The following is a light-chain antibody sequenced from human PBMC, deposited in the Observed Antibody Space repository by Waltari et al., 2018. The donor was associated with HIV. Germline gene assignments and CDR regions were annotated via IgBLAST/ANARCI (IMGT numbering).Light chain of an antibody. Sequence: QPVLTQPPSVSAAPRQQVTISRPGSRCTVGTSAVSWYQQVPGTPPKLLIYDKFTRPSVIPDRFSGSKSGTSATLAITELQTGDEADCYCASWDYSLTGVVFGGGTKLTVL. J-gene: IGLJ2*01. CDR1: RCTVGTSA. CDR3: ASWDYSLTGVV. V-gene: IGLV1-51*01. CDR2: DKF.